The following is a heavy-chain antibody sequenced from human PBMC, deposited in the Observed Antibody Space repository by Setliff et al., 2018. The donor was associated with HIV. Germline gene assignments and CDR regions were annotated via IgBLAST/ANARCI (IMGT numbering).Heavy chain of an antibody. J-gene: IGHJ4*02. D-gene: IGHD1-7*01. CDR3: ARVISGRGRELPDFDY. CDR1: GYTFTNYD. CDR2: LNPRSGAT. Sequence: ASVKVSCKASGYTFTNYDINWVRQATGQGLEWMGWLNPRSGATGYTQEFQGRVTMTRDTSISTAYMELSSLRSEHTAIYYCARVISGRGRELPDFDYWGQGTLVTVSS. V-gene: IGHV1-8*02.